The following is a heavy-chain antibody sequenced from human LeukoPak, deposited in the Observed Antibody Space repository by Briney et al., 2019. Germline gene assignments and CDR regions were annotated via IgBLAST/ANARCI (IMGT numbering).Heavy chain of an antibody. V-gene: IGHV3-30-3*01. CDR1: GFTFSSYA. CDR3: ARSPRGNSSGWYNWFDP. D-gene: IGHD6-19*01. Sequence: AGRCLRPSCAVSGFTFSSYAMHWVRQAPGKGLEWVAVISYDGSNKYYADSVKGRFTISRDNSKNTLYLQMNSLRAEDTAVYYCARSPRGNSSGWYNWFDPWGQGTLVTVSS. J-gene: IGHJ5*02. CDR2: ISYDGSNK.